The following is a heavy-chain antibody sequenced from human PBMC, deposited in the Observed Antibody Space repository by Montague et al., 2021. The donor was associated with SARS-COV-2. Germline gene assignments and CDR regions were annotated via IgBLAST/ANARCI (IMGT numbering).Heavy chain of an antibody. J-gene: IGHJ6*02. CDR1: GFTFSSYS. V-gene: IGHV3-21*01. D-gene: IGHD2-2*01. CDR2: ISSSSYI. CDR3: ASYQNYYYYYGMDV. Sequence: SLRLSCAAPGFTFSSYSMNWVRQAPGKGLEWVSSISSSSYIYYADSVKGRFTISRDNAKNSLYLQMNSLRAEDTAVYYCASYQNYYYYYGMDVWGQGTTVTVSS.